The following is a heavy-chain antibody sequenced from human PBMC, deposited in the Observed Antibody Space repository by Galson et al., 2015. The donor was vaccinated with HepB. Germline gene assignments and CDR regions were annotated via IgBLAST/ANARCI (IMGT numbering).Heavy chain of an antibody. CDR2: IYYSGCT. V-gene: IGHV4-61*01. CDR1: GGSVSSDRYF. Sequence: SLTCTVSGGSVSSDRYFWSWIRQPPGQGLEWIGYIYYSGCTSYNSSLESRVRISLDTSKNQFSLSLDSVTAADTAVYYCATDRSSLFVYWGQGTLVTVSS. CDR3: ATDRSSLFVY. D-gene: IGHD6-13*01. J-gene: IGHJ4*02.